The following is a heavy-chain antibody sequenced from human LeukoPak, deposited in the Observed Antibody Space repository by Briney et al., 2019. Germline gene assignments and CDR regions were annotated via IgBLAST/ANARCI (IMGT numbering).Heavy chain of an antibody. CDR3: AADLQGAYYGMDV. CDR1: GFTFTSSA. Sequence: SVKVSCKASGFTFTSSATQWVRQARGQRLEWIGWIVVGSGNTNYAQKFQERVTITRDMSTSTAYMELSSLRSEDTAVYYCAADLQGAYYGMDVWGQGTTVTVSS. V-gene: IGHV1-58*02. CDR2: IVVGSGNT. J-gene: IGHJ6*02. D-gene: IGHD3-16*01.